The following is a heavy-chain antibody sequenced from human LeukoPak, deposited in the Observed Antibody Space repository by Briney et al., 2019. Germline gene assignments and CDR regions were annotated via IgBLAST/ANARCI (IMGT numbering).Heavy chain of an antibody. J-gene: IGHJ4*02. CDR2: INLSGST. CDR1: GGSFSDYY. D-gene: IGHD3-10*01. Sequence: SETLSLTCAVYGGSFSDYYWSWIRQPPGKGLEWIGEINLSGSTNYNPSLKSRVTISVDTSKNQFSLTLTSVTAADTAVYYCAREGLGETYFEYWGRGILVTVSS. V-gene: IGHV4-34*01. CDR3: AREGLGETYFEY.